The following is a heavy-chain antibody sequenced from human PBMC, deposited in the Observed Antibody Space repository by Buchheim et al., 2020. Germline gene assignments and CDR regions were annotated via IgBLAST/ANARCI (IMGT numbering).Heavy chain of an antibody. D-gene: IGHD2-15*01. CDR2: IIPIFGTA. Sequence: QVQLVQSGAEVKKPGASVKVSCKASGYTFTGYYMHWVRQAPGQGLEWMGGIIPIFGTANYAQKFQGRVTITADESTSTAYMELSSLRSEDTAVYYCARFLRLLVDYYGMDVWGQGTT. CDR3: ARFLRLLVDYYGMDV. V-gene: IGHV1-69*01. J-gene: IGHJ6*02. CDR1: GYTFTGYY.